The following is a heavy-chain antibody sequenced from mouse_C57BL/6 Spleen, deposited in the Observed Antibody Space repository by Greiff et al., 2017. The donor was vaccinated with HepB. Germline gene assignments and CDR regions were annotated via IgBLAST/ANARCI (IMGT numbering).Heavy chain of an antibody. CDR1: GFTFSSYG. CDR3: AGKITTVVATRTDWYFDV. V-gene: IGHV5-6*01. D-gene: IGHD1-1*01. Sequence: EVQLVESGGDLVKPGGSLKLSCAASGFTFSSYGMSWVRQTPDKRLEWVATISSGGSYTYYPDSVKGRFTISRDNAKNTLYLQMSSLKSEDTAMYYCAGKITTVVATRTDWYFDVWGTGTTVTVSS. J-gene: IGHJ1*03. CDR2: ISSGGSYT.